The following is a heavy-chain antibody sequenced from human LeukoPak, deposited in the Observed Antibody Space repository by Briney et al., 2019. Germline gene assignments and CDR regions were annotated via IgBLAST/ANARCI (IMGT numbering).Heavy chain of an antibody. CDR3: ARVLSGSNFDY. CDR1: GGSISSGDYY. CDR2: IYYSGST. J-gene: IGHJ4*02. D-gene: IGHD3-22*01. Sequence: PSETLSLTCTVSGGSISSGDYYWSCIRQPPGKGLECIGYIYYSGSTYYNPSLKSRVTISVDKSKNQFSLRLSSVTAADTAVYYCARVLSGSNFDYWGQGTLVTVSS. V-gene: IGHV4-30-4*01.